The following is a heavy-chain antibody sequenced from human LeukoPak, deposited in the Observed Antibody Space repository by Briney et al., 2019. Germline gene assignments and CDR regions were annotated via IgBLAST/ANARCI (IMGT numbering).Heavy chain of an antibody. J-gene: IGHJ4*02. Sequence: GRSLRLSCAASGVTFSSYGMHWVRQAPGKGLEWVAAISYDGGNKYYADSVKGRFTISRDNSKNTLYLQMNSLRAEDTAVYYCAKDESGDYWGQGTQVTVSS. CDR1: GVTFSSYG. CDR3: AKDESGDY. CDR2: ISYDGGNK. D-gene: IGHD6-25*01. V-gene: IGHV3-30*18.